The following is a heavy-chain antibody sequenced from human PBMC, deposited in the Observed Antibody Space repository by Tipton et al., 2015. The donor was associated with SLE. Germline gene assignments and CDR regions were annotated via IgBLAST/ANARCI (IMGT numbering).Heavy chain of an antibody. CDR1: GYSFTSYY. CDR2: IIPIFGTA. Sequence: QVQLVQSGAEVKKSGASVKVSCKASGYSFTSYYIRWVRQAPGQGLEWMGGIIPIFGTANYAQKFQGRVTITADESTSTAYMELSSLRSEDTAVYYCAAGSGSYFFNGMDVWGQGTTVTVSS. CDR3: AAGSGSYFFNGMDV. D-gene: IGHD3-10*01. J-gene: IGHJ6*02. V-gene: IGHV1-69*01.